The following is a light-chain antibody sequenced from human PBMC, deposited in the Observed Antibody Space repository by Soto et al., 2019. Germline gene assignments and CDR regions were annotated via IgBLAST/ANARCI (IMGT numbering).Light chain of an antibody. V-gene: IGKV3-15*01. CDR3: QVRSNWPTWT. CDR1: QSVLNY. J-gene: IGKJ1*01. CDR2: GAS. Sequence: EIVMTQSPATLSVSPGEGATLSCMASQSVLNYLAWYQQKPGQAPRLLIYGASTRAAGIPDRFSGSGSGTEFTLTISGLQSEDFAVYYCQVRSNWPTWTFGQGTKVDIK.